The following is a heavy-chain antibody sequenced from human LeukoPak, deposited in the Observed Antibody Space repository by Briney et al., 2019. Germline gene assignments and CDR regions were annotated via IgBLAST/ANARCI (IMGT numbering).Heavy chain of an antibody. J-gene: IGHJ4*02. Sequence: PGGSLRLSCTASGFTVSSNYMSWVRQAPGKGLEWVSVIQSDGSTNHADSVKGRFTISRDNAENSLYLQMNSLRAEDTALYYCARKRPNYFDYWGQGTLVTVSS. CDR3: ARKRPNYFDY. CDR2: IQSDGST. CDR1: GFTVSSNY. V-gene: IGHV3-53*01.